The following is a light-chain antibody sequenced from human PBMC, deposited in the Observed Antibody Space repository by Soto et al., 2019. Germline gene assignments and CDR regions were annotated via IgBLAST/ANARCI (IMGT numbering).Light chain of an antibody. CDR3: HQYDNWWT. CDR1: QSVSSY. Sequence: IVLTTSQATLSLAPGERSKIYFRASQSVSSYLAWYQQKPGQAPRLLIYDASNRATGIPARFSGSGSGTDFTLTISSLEPEEFAVYDCHQYDNWWTVGQGNKVDIK. J-gene: IGKJ1*01. V-gene: IGKV3-11*01. CDR2: DAS.